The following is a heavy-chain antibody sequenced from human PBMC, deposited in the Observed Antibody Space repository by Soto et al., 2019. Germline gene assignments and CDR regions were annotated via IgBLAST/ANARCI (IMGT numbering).Heavy chain of an antibody. CDR1: GFTFSSYV. CDR2: ISYDGSNA. J-gene: IGHJ6*02. V-gene: IGHV3-30*18. D-gene: IGHD4-17*01. CDR3: AKVRTVTNQCYYNGMDV. Sequence: QVQLVESGGGVVQPGRSLRLSCAASGFTFSSYVMHWVRQAPGKGLEWVALISYDGSNAYYADSVKGRFTISRDDSKNTQYLQMNSLRAEDQAVYYCAKVRTVTNQCYYNGMDVWGQGTPVTVSS.